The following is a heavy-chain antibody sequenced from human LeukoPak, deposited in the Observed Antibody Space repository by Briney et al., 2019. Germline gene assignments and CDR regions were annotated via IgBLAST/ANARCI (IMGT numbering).Heavy chain of an antibody. CDR2: INHSGST. CDR3: ARRSQDYYGSGSYYNYYYYYYMDV. V-gene: IGHV4-34*01. D-gene: IGHD3-10*01. J-gene: IGHJ6*03. CDR1: GGSFSGYY. Sequence: PSETLSLTCAVYGGSFSGYYWSWIRQPPGKGLEWIGEINHSGSTNYNPSLKSRVTISVDTSKNQFSLKLSSVTAADTAVYYCARRSQDYYGSGSYYNYYYYYYMDVWGKGTTVTISS.